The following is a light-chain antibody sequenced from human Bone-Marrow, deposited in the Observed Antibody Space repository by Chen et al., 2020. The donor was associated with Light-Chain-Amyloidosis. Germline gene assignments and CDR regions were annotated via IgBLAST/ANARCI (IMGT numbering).Light chain of an antibody. J-gene: IGLJ2*01. CDR2: FNS. CDR1: RSSIGTNT. Sequence: QSVLTQPPSASGTPGQRVTISCSGSRSSIGTNTVNWYQQFPGTAPKLLIYFNSQRPSGVPDRVPGSKSGTSASLAISGLQSDDGADYFCAAWDDGLNGVLFGGGTKLTVL. V-gene: IGLV1-44*01. CDR3: AAWDDGLNGVL.